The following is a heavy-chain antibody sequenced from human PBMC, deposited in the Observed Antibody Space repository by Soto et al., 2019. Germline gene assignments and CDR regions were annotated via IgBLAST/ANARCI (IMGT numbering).Heavy chain of an antibody. V-gene: IGHV3-23*01. J-gene: IGHJ6*02. Sequence: GGSLRLSCAASGFTFSSYAMSWVRQAPGKGLEWVSAISGSGGSAYYADSVKGRFTISRDNSKNTLYLQMNSLRAEDTAVYYCAAQRPIVVVVAATPRGGMDVWGQGTTVTVSS. CDR1: GFTFSSYA. D-gene: IGHD2-15*01. CDR2: ISGSGGSA. CDR3: AAQRPIVVVVAATPRGGMDV.